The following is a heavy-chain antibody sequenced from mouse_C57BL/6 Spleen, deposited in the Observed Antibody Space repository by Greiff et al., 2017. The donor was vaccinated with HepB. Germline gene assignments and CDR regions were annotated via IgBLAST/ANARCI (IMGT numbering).Heavy chain of an antibody. V-gene: IGHV1-64*01. Sequence: QVQLQQPGAELVKPGASVKLSCKASGYTFTSYWMHWVKQRPGQGLEWIGMIHPNSGSTNYNEKFKSKATLTVDKSSSTAYMQLSSLTSEDSAVYYCARGEITTVVAYYFDYWGQGTTLTVSS. CDR2: IHPNSGST. CDR3: ARGEITTVVAYYFDY. J-gene: IGHJ2*01. D-gene: IGHD1-1*01. CDR1: GYTFTSYW.